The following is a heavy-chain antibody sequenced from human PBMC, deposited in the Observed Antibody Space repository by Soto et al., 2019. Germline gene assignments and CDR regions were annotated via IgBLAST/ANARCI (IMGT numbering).Heavy chain of an antibody. V-gene: IGHV3-21*06. Sequence: PGGSLRLSCAASGFTFTRYSMNWVRQAPGKGLEWVSSISSTTNYIYYGDSMKGRFTISRDNAKNSLYLEMSSRRAEDTAVYYCARESEDLTSNFDYWGQGTLVTVSS. CDR2: ISSTTNYI. J-gene: IGHJ4*02. CDR1: GFTFTRYS. CDR3: ARESEDLTSNFDY.